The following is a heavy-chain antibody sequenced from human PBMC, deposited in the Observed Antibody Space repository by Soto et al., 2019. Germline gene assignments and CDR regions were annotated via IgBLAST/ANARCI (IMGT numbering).Heavy chain of an antibody. CDR1: GGSISSGPYS. CDR2: FYYSGST. J-gene: IGHJ6*02. D-gene: IGHD2-2*01. V-gene: IGHV4-39*01. CDR3: ARLGGYCSGSSCYGYYGMDV. Sequence: QLQLQESGPGLVKPSETLSLTCTVSGGSISSGPYSWGWIRQPPGKGLEWIGTFYYSGSTYYNPSLESLVTISVDTSKNQCYLKVSSVTAADTAMYYCARLGGYCSGSSCYGYYGMDVWGQGTTVTVSS.